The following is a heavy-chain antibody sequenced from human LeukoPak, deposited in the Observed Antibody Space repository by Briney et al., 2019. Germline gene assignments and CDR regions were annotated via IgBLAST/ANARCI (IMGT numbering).Heavy chain of an antibody. Sequence: VKVSCKASGGTFSSYAISWVRQAPGQGLEWMGGIIPIFGTANYAQKFQGSVTITTDESTSTAYMELSSLRSEDTAVYYCAKDISSGWLIDYWGQGTLVTVSS. CDR3: AKDISSGWLIDY. V-gene: IGHV1-69*05. J-gene: IGHJ4*02. D-gene: IGHD6-19*01. CDR1: GGTFSSYA. CDR2: IIPIFGTA.